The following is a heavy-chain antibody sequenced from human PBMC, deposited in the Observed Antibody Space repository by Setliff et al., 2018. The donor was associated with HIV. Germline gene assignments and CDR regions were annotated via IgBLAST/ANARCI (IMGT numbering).Heavy chain of an antibody. D-gene: IGHD1-26*01. CDR2: IFSGSDTA. V-gene: IGHV3-48*04. Sequence: HPGGSLRLSCVASGFSFSSYSMNWVRPTPGKGLEWLSYIFSGSDTADYADSVRGRFTISRDNSKSTLYLQMNNLRAEDTAVYYCARGVGPTWLVYWGRGTLVTVSS. CDR1: GFSFSSYS. J-gene: IGHJ4*02. CDR3: ARGVGPTWLVY.